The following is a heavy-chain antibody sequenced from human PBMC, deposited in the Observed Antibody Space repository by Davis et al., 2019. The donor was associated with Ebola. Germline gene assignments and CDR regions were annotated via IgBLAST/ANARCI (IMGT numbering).Heavy chain of an antibody. CDR3: ARAGGDCYSHTRCEFAF. CDR2: ISSSSGIT. J-gene: IGHJ4*02. CDR1: GFSFGGYS. V-gene: IGHV3-48*02. D-gene: IGHD2-21*02. Sequence: GESLKISCAASGFSFGGYSMNWVRQAPGKGLEWVSYISSSSGITSYADSVKGRFTISRDNAKNSLYLQMNSLRDEDTAVYYCARAGGDCYSHTRCEFAFWGQGSLVTVSS.